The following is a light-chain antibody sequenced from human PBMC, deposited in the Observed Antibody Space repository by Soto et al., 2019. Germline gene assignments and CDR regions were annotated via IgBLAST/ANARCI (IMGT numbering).Light chain of an antibody. CDR1: QDISSW. CDR3: QQANSFPHT. V-gene: IGKV1-12*01. CDR2: SAS. Sequence: DIQMTQSPSSVSASVGDRVTITCRASQDISSWLAWYQQKPGKAPKLLMYSASTLLSGVPSRFSGSGSGTDFTLTISSLQPEDFATYYCQQANSFPHTFGQGTKLEIK. J-gene: IGKJ2*01.